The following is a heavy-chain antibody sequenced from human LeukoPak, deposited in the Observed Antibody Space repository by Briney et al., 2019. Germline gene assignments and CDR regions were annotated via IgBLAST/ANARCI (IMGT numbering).Heavy chain of an antibody. V-gene: IGHV1-8*01. J-gene: IGHJ4*02. CDR3: AREAAGSGYSDY. Sequence: ASVKVSCKASGYTFTSYDINWVRQAAGQGLEWMGWMNPNSGNTGYAQKFQGRVTMTRNTSISTAYMELSSLRSEDTAVYYCAREAAGSGYSDYWGQGTLVTVSS. CDR2: MNPNSGNT. D-gene: IGHD3-10*01. CDR1: GYTFTSYD.